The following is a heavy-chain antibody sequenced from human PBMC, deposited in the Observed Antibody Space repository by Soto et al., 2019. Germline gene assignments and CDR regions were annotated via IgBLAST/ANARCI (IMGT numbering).Heavy chain of an antibody. CDR1: GGTFSSYA. CDR3: ARVADTAMSAFYYYYYCMDV. Sequence: SVKVSCKASGGTFSSYAISWVRQAPGQGLEWMGGIIPIFGTANYAQKFQGRVTITADESTSTAYMELSSLRSEDTAVHYCARVADTAMSAFYYYYYCMDVWGQGTTVTVSS. D-gene: IGHD5-18*01. V-gene: IGHV1-69*13. J-gene: IGHJ6*02. CDR2: IIPIFGTA.